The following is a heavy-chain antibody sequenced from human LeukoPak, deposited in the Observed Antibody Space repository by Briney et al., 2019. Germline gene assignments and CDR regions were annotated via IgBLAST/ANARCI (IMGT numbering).Heavy chain of an antibody. D-gene: IGHD3-22*01. CDR2: ISYDGSSK. J-gene: IGHJ6*02. Sequence: GGSLRLSCAASGFTISSYGIHWVRQAPGKGLEWVAAISYDGSSKYYADSVKGRFTISRDNSKNTLYLQMNSLRAEDTAVYYCARDQGVVVHGKYHYYGMDVWGQGTTVTVSS. V-gene: IGHV3-30*03. CDR3: ARDQGVVVHGKYHYYGMDV. CDR1: GFTISSYG.